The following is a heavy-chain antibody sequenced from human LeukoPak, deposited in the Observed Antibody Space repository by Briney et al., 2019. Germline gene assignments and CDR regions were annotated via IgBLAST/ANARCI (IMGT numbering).Heavy chain of an antibody. CDR3: ARDGNDYGDYGTFDY. J-gene: IGHJ4*02. CDR1: GFTFSNYG. Sequence: HPGGSLRLSCAASGFTFSNYGMHWVRQAPGKGLEWVAFMRYDGSKKSFADSVKGRFTISRDNAKNSLYLQMNSLRAEDTALYYCARDGNDYGDYGTFDYWGQGTLVTVSS. V-gene: IGHV3-30*02. CDR2: MRYDGSKK. D-gene: IGHD4-17*01.